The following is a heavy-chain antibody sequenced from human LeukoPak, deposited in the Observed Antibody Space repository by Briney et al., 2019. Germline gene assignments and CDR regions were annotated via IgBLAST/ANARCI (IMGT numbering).Heavy chain of an antibody. V-gene: IGHV3-23*01. Sequence: GGSLRLSCAASGFTFSSHAMSWVRQAPGKGLEWVSAISGSGGSTYYADSGKGGFTISRDNSKNTLYLQMNRLRAEDTAVYYCAKPEYCSSTSCPLYWGQGTLVTVSS. CDR3: AKPEYCSSTSCPLY. CDR1: GFTFSSHA. J-gene: IGHJ4*02. CDR2: ISGSGGST. D-gene: IGHD2-2*01.